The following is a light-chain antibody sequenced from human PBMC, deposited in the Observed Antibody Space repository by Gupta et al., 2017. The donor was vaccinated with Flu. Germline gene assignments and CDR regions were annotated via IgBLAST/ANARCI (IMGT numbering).Light chain of an antibody. CDR3: SSCTSSTTLV. CDR1: SSDIGSYKY. V-gene: IGLV2-14*01. J-gene: IGLJ2*01. CDR2: DVT. Sequence: VSGSPGQSITISCTGTSSDIGSYKYVSWYQQHPGKAPQLLIYDVTNRPSGVSTRFSGSKSGDTASLTISGLQAEDEADYYCSSCTSSTTLVFGGGTRLTVL.